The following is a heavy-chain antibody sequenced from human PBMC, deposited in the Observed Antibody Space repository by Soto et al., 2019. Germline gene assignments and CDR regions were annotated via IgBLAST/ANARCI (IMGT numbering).Heavy chain of an antibody. J-gene: IGHJ5*02. CDR2: INHSGST. CDR3: ARDQGPFDP. CDR1: GGSSSGYY. Sequence: QVQLQQWGAGLLKPSETLSLTCAVYGGSSSGYYWSWIRQPPGKGLEWIGEINHSGSTNYNPSLKSRVTISVDTSKNQFSLKLSSVTAADTAVYYCARDQGPFDPWGQGTLVTVSS. V-gene: IGHV4-34*01.